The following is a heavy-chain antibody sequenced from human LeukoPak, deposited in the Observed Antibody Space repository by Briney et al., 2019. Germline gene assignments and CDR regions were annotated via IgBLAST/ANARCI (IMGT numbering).Heavy chain of an antibody. J-gene: IGHJ4*02. CDR3: VREILYCSGGSCYRGPFDN. D-gene: IGHD2-15*01. V-gene: IGHV4-30-2*05. CDR1: GGSISSGGYY. CDR2: IYHSGST. Sequence: PSQTLSLTCTVSGGSISSGGYYWSWLRQPPGKGLEWIGYIYHSGSTYYNPSLKSRILFSVDTSQNQFSLKLNSVTAADTAVYYCVREILYCSGGSCYRGPFDNWGQGTLVTVSA.